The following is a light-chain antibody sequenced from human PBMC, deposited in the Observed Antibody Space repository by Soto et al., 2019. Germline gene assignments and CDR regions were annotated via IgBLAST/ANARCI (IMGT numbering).Light chain of an antibody. V-gene: IGKV3-20*01. Sequence: ENVLTQSPGTLSLSPGERATLSCRASESVSSNYVAWYQQKPGQAPRLLVYSASSRATGIPDRFSGSGSGTDFTLTISRLEPEDFAVYYCQQYGSSRWTFGQGTKVDIK. CDR3: QQYGSSRWT. CDR2: SAS. CDR1: ESVSSNY. J-gene: IGKJ1*01.